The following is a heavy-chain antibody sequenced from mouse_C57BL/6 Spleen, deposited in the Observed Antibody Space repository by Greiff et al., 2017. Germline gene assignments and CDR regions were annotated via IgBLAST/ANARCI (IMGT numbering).Heavy chain of an antibody. CDR1: GYAFTNYL. V-gene: IGHV1-54*01. Sequence: VQLQQSGAELVRPGTSVKVSCKASGYAFTNYLIEWVKQRPGQGLEWIGVINPGSGGTNYNEKFKGKATLTAGKSSSTAYMQLSSMTSEDSAVYFCAREEIRWRDFFAMDDWGQGPSVTVSS. CDR2: INPGSGGT. CDR3: AREEIRWRDFFAMDD. D-gene: IGHD2-3*01. J-gene: IGHJ4*01.